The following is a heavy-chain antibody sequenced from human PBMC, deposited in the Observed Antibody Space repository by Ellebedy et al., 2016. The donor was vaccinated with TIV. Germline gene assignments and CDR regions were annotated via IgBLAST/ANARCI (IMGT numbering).Heavy chain of an antibody. D-gene: IGHD5-12*01. Sequence: GESLKISCAASGFTFSSYAMSWVRQAPGKGLEWVSAISGSGGSTYYADSVKGRFTISRDNSKNTLYLQMNSLRAEDTAVYYCAKAEGEWLRMFDYWGQGTLVTVSS. CDR3: AKAEGEWLRMFDY. J-gene: IGHJ4*02. V-gene: IGHV3-23*01. CDR2: ISGSGGST. CDR1: GFTFSSYA.